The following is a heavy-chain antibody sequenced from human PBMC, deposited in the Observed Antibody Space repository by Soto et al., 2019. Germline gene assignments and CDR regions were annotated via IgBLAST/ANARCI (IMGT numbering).Heavy chain of an antibody. CDR1: GFTFTDYY. CDR3: ARRLQWQLRPLDS. Sequence: GSLRLSCEGSGFTFTDYYMTWIRQAPGKGLEWVAYINTLSTAIYYADSVKGRFTISRDNANNSLYLQMNGLRAEDTATYYCARRLQWQLRPLDSWGRGTLVTVSS. J-gene: IGHJ4*02. D-gene: IGHD6-19*01. V-gene: IGHV3-11*01. CDR2: INTLSTAI.